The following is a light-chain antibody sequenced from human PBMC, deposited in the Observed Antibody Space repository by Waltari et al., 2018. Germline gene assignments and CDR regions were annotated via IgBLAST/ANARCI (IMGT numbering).Light chain of an antibody. CDR3: ASWDDSLNGHWV. CDR1: YPHNGTNI. J-gene: IGLJ2*01. Sequence: QSVLTQPPSASGTPGQRLTISCSGTYPHNGTNIVNWSQQLPGKAPKLLIYRNDRRPSGVPVRFSGSKSGSSASLDIDGLHSEDEADYYCASWDDSLNGHWVFGGGTKVTVL. V-gene: IGLV1-44*01. CDR2: RND.